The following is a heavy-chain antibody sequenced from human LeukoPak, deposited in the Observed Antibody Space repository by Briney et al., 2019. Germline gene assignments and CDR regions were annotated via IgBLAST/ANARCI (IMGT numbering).Heavy chain of an antibody. V-gene: IGHV4-34*01. CDR3: ARLAGLGYSSGWYGDYYYYMDV. Sequence: SETLSLTCAVYGGSFSGYYWSWIRQPPGKGLEWIGEINHSGSTNYNPSLKSRVTISVDTSKNQFSLKLSSVTAADTAVYYCARLAGLGYSSGWYGDYYYYMDVWGKGTTVTISS. D-gene: IGHD6-19*01. CDR1: GGSFSGYY. J-gene: IGHJ6*03. CDR2: INHSGST.